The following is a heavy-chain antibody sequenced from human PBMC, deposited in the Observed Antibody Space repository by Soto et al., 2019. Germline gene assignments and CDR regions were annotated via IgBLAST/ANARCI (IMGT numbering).Heavy chain of an antibody. Sequence: SLRLSGASSRFTFVDYAMRWVGQAPGEGLEWVSGISCNSGNIGYADSLKGRFTIARDNANTALLLQVSSLRAEDTALYYCAKGGKAHYCTSTSCRDTFDTWGQGTMVTVSS. CDR3: AKGGKAHYCTSTSCRDTFDT. J-gene: IGHJ3*02. V-gene: IGHV3-9*01. D-gene: IGHD2-2*01. CDR2: ISCNSGNI. CDR1: RFTFVDYA.